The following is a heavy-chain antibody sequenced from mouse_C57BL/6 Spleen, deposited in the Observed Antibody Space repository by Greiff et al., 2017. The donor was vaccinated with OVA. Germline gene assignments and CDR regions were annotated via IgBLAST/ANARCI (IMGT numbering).Heavy chain of an antibody. D-gene: IGHD2-2*01. CDR1: GYTFTDYY. CDR2: INPNNGGT. Sequence: EVQLKQSGPELVKPGASVKISCKASGYTFTDYYMNWVKQSHGKSLEWIGDINPNNGGTSYNQKFKGKATLTVDKSSSTAYMELRSLTSEDSAVYYCARKYYGYDALTAMDYWGQGTSVTVSS. CDR3: ARKYYGYDALTAMDY. V-gene: IGHV1-26*01. J-gene: IGHJ4*01.